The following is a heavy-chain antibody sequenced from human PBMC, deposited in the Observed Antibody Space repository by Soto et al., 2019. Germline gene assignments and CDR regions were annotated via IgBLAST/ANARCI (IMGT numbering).Heavy chain of an antibody. CDR2: INPSSGST. D-gene: IGHD3-10*01. V-gene: IGHV1-46*03. J-gene: IGHJ4*02. Sequence: QVQLVQSGAEVMKPGASVKVSCKASGYRITSYHMHWVRQAPGQGLEWMGVINPSSGSTTYARRFLGRLTMTTDTSTSTLYMELSSLGSEDTAVYFCARDKRGSTMVRGLFIKDWGQGTLVTVSS. CDR1: GYRITSYH. CDR3: ARDKRGSTMVRGLFIKD.